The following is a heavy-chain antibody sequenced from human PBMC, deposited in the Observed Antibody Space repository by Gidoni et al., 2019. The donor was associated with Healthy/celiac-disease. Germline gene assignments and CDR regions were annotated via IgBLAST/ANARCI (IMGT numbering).Heavy chain of an antibody. V-gene: IGHV3-21*01. J-gene: IGHJ4*02. Sequence: EVLLVESGGGLVKPGGSLRLSCAASGFTFSSYVMNWVRQAPGKGLEWVSSISSSSSHIYYADSARGRFTISRDNAKNALYLQMNSLRAEDTAVYYCARPYDDSGYPHYWGQGTLVTVSS. CDR1: GFTFSSYV. CDR2: ISSSSSHI. D-gene: IGHD3-22*01. CDR3: ARPYDDSGYPHY.